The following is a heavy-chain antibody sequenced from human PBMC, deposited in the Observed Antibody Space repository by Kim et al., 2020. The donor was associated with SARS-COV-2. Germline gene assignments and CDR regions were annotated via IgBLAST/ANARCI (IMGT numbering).Heavy chain of an antibody. V-gene: IGHV4-61*01. CDR3: ARELVWYYYDSSGYPADGALAI. D-gene: IGHD3-22*01. CDR1: GGSVSSGSYY. Sequence: SETLSLTCTVSGGSVSSGSYYWSWIRQPPGKGLEWIGYIYYSGSTNYNPSLKSRVTISVDTSKNQFSLKLSSVTAADTAVYYCARELVWYYYDSSGYPADGALAIWGQGTMVTVSS. CDR2: IYYSGST. J-gene: IGHJ3*02.